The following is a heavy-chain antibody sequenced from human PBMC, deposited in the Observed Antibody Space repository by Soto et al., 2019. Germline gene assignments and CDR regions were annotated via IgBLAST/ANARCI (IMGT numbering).Heavy chain of an antibody. V-gene: IGHV3-23*01. J-gene: IGHJ4*02. D-gene: IGHD3-22*01. CDR2: ISGSGGST. CDR3: AQRTYYYDSSGRTYDY. CDR1: GFTFSSYA. Sequence: PGGSLRLSCAASGFTFSSYAMSWVRQAPGKGLEWVSAISGSGGSTYYADSVKGRFTISRDNSKNTLYLQMNSLRAEDTAVYYCAQRTYYYDSSGRTYDYWGQGTLVTVSS.